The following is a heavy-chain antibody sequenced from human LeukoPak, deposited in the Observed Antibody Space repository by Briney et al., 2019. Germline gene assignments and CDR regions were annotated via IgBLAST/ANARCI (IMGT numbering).Heavy chain of an antibody. J-gene: IGHJ4*02. CDR2: INTNTGNP. CDR1: GYTFTSYA. CDR3: ARDSRVGASLYYFDY. V-gene: IGHV7-4-1*02. Sequence: GASVKVSCKASGYTFTSYAMNWVRQAPGQGLEWMGWINTNTGNPMYAQGFTGRFVFSLDTSVSTAYLQISSLKAEDTAVYYCARDSRVGASLYYFDYWGQGTLVTVSS. D-gene: IGHD1-26*01.